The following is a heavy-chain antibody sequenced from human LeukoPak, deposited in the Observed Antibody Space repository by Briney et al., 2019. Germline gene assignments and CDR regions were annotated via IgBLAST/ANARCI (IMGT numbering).Heavy chain of an antibody. V-gene: IGHV3-23*01. CDR2: MSGSGEST. CDR3: ARSSVYGFYAVVYYY. J-gene: IGHJ4*02. CDR1: RFNFSQYA. D-gene: IGHD6-25*01. Sequence: GGSLSLSCAAPRFNFSQYAMSCVRQAPGQGLEWVSGMSGSGESTYYVDSVRDRFTISRDSSKNTVFLQMKSLRAEDTALYYCARSSVYGFYAVVYYYRGPGTLVTVSS.